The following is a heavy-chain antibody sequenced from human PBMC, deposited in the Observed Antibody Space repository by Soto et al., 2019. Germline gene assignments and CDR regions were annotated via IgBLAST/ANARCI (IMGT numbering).Heavy chain of an antibody. D-gene: IGHD6-13*01. CDR2: IYHSGST. J-gene: IGHJ4*02. CDR3: ATSYGNAWYTY. CDR1: VGSISSGGYS. Sequence: KTSETLSLTCAVAVGSISSGGYSWSWIRQPPGKGLEWIGYIYHSGSTYYNPSLKSRVTISVDRSKNQFTLQLTSVTVEDTAVYYCATSYGNAWYTYWGQGTQVTVSS. V-gene: IGHV4-30-2*01.